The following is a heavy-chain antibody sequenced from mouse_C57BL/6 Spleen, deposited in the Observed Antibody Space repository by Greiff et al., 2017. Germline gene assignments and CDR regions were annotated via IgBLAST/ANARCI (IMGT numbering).Heavy chain of an antibody. CDR2: IHPNSGST. CDR1: GYTFTSYW. V-gene: IGHV1-64*01. D-gene: IGHD2-5*01. CDR3: ARGYYSNFDY. J-gene: IGHJ2*01. Sequence: QVHVKQPGAELVKPGASVKLSCKASGYTFTSYWMHWVKQRPGQGLEWIGMIHPNSGSTNYNEKFKSKATLTVDKSSSTAYMQLSSLTSEDSAVYYCARGYYSNFDYWGQGTTLTVSS.